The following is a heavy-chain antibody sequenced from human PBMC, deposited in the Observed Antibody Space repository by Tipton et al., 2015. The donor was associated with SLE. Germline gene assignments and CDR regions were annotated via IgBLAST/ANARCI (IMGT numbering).Heavy chain of an antibody. CDR2: IYYSGST. CDR3: ARGGHTAMVTFDY. Sequence: GLVKPSETLSLTCIVSGGSITTTPYYWGWIRQSPEKGLEWIGYIYYSGSTYYNPSLKSRVTISVDTSKNQFSLKLSSVTAADTAVYYCARGGHTAMVTFDYWGQGTLVTVSS. J-gene: IGHJ4*02. V-gene: IGHV4-31*03. CDR1: GGSITTTPYY. D-gene: IGHD5-18*01.